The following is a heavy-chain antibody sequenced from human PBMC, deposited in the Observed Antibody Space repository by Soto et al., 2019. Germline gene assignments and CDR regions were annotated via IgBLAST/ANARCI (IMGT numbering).Heavy chain of an antibody. V-gene: IGHV3-23*01. Sequence: EVQLLESGGGLVQPGGSLRLSCAASGFTFSSYAMSWVRQAPGKGLEWVSAISGSGGSTYYADSVKGRFTISRDNSNNTLYRQMNSLRAEDTAVYYCAKASLLAAADVYYYYYMDVWGKGTTVTVSS. D-gene: IGHD6-13*01. CDR2: ISGSGGST. CDR1: GFTFSSYA. J-gene: IGHJ6*03. CDR3: AKASLLAAADVYYYYYMDV.